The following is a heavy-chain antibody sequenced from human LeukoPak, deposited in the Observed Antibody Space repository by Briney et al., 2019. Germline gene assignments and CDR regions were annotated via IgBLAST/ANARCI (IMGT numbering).Heavy chain of an antibody. CDR2: ISYDGSNK. J-gene: IGHJ5*02. V-gene: IGHV3-30*04. Sequence: GGFLRLSCAASGFTFSSYAMHWVRQAPGKGLEWVAVISYDGSNKYYADSVKGRFTISRDNSKNTLYLQMNSLRAEDTAVYYCARLRAGPNLFDPWGQGTRVTVSS. D-gene: IGHD6-19*01. CDR3: ARLRAGPNLFDP. CDR1: GFTFSSYA.